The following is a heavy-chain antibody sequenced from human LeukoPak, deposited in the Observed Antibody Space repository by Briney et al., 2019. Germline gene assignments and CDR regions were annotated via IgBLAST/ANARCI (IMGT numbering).Heavy chain of an antibody. J-gene: IGHJ6*03. CDR2: MNPNSGNT. D-gene: IGHD5-18*01. CDR1: GYTFTIYD. CDR3: ALPGYSYGSPYYYYYYMDV. V-gene: IGHV1-8*01. Sequence: ASVKVSFKASGYTFTIYDINWVRQATGQGLELMGWMNPNSGNTGYAQKFQGKVTLTRNTSISTAYMDVSSLRSQDTAVYYCALPGYSYGSPYYYYYYMDVWGKGTTVTVSS.